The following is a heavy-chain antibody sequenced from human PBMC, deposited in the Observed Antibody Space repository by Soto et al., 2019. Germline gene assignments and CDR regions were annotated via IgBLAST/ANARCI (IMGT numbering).Heavy chain of an antibody. Sequence: XGSLRLSCAASGFSFSSYGMHWVRQAPGKGLEWVAVISYDGSNKYYADSVKGRFTISRDNSKNTLYLQMNSLRAEDTAVYYCAKEGDIVVVPAAQRGIYYYYGMDVWGQGTTVTVSS. CDR1: GFSFSSYG. V-gene: IGHV3-30*18. J-gene: IGHJ6*02. CDR3: AKEGDIVVVPAAQRGIYYYYGMDV. CDR2: ISYDGSNK. D-gene: IGHD2-2*01.